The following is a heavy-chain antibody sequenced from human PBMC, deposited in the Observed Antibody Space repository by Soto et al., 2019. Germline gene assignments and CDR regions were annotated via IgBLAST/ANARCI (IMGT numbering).Heavy chain of an antibody. V-gene: IGHV3-30*03. CDR2: ISYDGSNK. J-gene: IGHJ4*02. Sequence: QVQLVESGGGVVQPGRSLRLSCAASGFTFSSYGMHWVRQAPGKGLEWVAVISYDGSNKYYADSLKGRFTISRDNSKNTLNLQMNSLRAAEKAVYYCAREWVYDTSGWSFDYWGQGTLVTVSS. CDR1: GFTFSSYG. CDR3: AREWVYDTSGWSFDY. D-gene: IGHD3-22*01.